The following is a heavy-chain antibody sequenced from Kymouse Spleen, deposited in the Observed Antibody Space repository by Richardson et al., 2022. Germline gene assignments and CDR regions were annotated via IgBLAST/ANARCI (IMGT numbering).Heavy chain of an antibody. D-gene: IGHD3-3*01. Sequence: QVQLVESGGGVVQPGRSLRLSCAASGFTFSSYGMHWVRQAPGKGLEWVAVISYDGSNKYYADSVKGRFTISRDNSKNTLYLQMNSLRAEDTAVYYCAKGTYYDFWSGSHFDYWGQGTLVTVSS. CDR3: AKGTYYDFWSGSHFDY. CDR2: ISYDGSNK. CDR1: GFTFSSYG. J-gene: IGHJ4*02. V-gene: IGHV3-30*18.